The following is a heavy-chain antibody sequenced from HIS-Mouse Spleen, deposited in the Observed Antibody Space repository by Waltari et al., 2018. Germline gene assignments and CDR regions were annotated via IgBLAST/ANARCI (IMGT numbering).Heavy chain of an antibody. V-gene: IGHV4-59*08. CDR1: GGSISSYY. J-gene: IGHJ4*02. CDR3: ARRVTTGPVDY. Sequence: QVQLQESVPGLVKPSETLSLTCTVPGGSISSYYWSWIRQPPGKGLEWIGYIYYSGSTNYNPSLKSRVTISVDTSKNQFSLKLSSVTAADTAVYYCARRVTTGPVDYWGQGTLVTVSS. D-gene: IGHD3-22*01. CDR2: IYYSGST.